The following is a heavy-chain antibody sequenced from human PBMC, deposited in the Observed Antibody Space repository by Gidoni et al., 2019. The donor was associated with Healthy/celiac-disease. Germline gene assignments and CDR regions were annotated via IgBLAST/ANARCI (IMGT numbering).Heavy chain of an antibody. CDR1: GVTFSSYA. CDR3: AKATAGYSSGRGFDY. V-gene: IGHV3-23*01. Sequence: EVQLLESGGGLVQPGGSLRLSCAASGVTFSSYAMSWVRQAPGKGLEWVSAISGSGGSTYYADSVKGRFTISRDNSKNTLYLQMNSLRAEDTAVYYCAKATAGYSSGRGFDYWGQGTLVTVSS. CDR2: ISGSGGST. D-gene: IGHD6-19*01. J-gene: IGHJ4*02.